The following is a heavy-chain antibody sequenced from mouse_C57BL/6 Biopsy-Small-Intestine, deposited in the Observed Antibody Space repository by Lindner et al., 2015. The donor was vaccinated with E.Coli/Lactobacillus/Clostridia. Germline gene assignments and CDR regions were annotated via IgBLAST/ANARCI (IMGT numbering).Heavy chain of an antibody. CDR1: GYTFTDYN. CDR3: ARGGYYGSSYGFDY. Sequence: VQLQESGPELVKPGASVKMSCKASGYTFTDYNMHWVKQSHGKSLEWIGYINPNNGGTSYNQKFKGKATLTVNKSSSTAYMELRSLTSEDSAVYYCARGGYYGSSYGFDYWGQGTTLTVSS. D-gene: IGHD1-1*01. CDR2: INPNNGGT. V-gene: IGHV1-22*01. J-gene: IGHJ2*01.